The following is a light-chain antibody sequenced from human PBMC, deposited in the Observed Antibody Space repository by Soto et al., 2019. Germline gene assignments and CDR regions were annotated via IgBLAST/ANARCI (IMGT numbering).Light chain of an antibody. CDR3: SSYTSSSTPFYV. CDR2: DVS. CDR1: SSDVGGYNY. J-gene: IGLJ1*01. Sequence: QSVLTQPASVSGSPGQSITISCTGTSSDVGGYNYVSWYQQHPGKAPKLMIYDVSNRPSGVSNRFSGSKSGNTASLTISGLQAEDEADYYCSSYTSSSTPFYVFGTGTKVHRP. V-gene: IGLV2-14*01.